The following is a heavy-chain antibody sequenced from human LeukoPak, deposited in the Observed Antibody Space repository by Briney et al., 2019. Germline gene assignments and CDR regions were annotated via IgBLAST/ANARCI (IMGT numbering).Heavy chain of an antibody. CDR1: GFTFSSYW. D-gene: IGHD6-19*01. Sequence: GGSLRLSCAASGFTFSSYWMNWVRQAPGKGLVWVSRIASDGSSTTYADSVKGRFSISRDNAKNSLYLQMNSLRAEDTALYYCAKEKRRLYSSGSYFDYWGQGTLVTVSS. CDR2: IASDGSST. CDR3: AKEKRRLYSSGSYFDY. V-gene: IGHV3-74*01. J-gene: IGHJ4*02.